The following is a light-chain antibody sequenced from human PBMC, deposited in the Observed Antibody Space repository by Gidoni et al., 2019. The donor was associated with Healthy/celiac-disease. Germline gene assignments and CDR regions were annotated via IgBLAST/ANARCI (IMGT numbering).Light chain of an antibody. V-gene: IGKV1-39*01. CDR3: QQSYSTPIT. CDR2: AAS. Sequence: QMTQSPSSLSASVGDRVTITCRASQSISSYLNWYQQKPGKAPQLLIYAASSLQSGVPSRFSGSGSGTDFTLTISSLQPEDFATYYCQQSYSTPITFGQGTKLEIK. CDR1: QSISSY. J-gene: IGKJ2*01.